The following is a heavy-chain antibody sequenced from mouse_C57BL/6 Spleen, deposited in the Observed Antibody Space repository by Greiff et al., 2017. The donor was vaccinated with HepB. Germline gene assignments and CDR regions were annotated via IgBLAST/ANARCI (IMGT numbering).Heavy chain of an antibody. J-gene: IGHJ3*01. CDR1: GFSFTSYG. CDR3: AKEGHYYGDTSFAY. V-gene: IGHV2-3*01. Sequence: VMLVESGPGLVAPSQSLSITCTVSGFSFTSYGVSWVRQPPGKGLEWLGVIWGDGSTNYHSALISRLSISKDNSKSQVSLKLNRLQTDDTATYYCAKEGHYYGDTSFAYWGQGTLVTVSA. CDR2: IWGDGST. D-gene: IGHD1-1*01.